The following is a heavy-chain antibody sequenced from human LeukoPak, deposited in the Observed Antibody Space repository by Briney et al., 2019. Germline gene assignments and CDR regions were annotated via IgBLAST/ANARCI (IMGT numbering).Heavy chain of an antibody. CDR2: INYSGST. J-gene: IGHJ5*01. Sequence: SETLSLTCTVSGGSISSSSYYWGWIRQPPGKGLEWIGSINYSGSTYYNPSLKSRVTISVDTSKNQFSLKVSSMTAADTAVYYCARQAQDGSDNYFDSWGQGTLVTVSS. V-gene: IGHV4-39*01. D-gene: IGHD1-14*01. CDR1: GGSISSSSYY. CDR3: ARQAQDGSDNYFDS.